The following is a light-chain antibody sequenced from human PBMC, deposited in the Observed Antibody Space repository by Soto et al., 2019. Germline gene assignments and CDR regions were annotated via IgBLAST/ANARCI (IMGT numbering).Light chain of an antibody. Sequence: QSALTQPASVSGSPGQSITISCTGTSSDVGGYNYVSWYQQHPGKAPKLMIYDVSDRPSGVSNRFSGSKSGNTASLTISGLQAEDEAVYYCSSYANSGAFGGGTKLTVL. V-gene: IGLV2-14*01. CDR1: SSDVGGYNY. J-gene: IGLJ2*01. CDR2: DVS. CDR3: SSYANSGA.